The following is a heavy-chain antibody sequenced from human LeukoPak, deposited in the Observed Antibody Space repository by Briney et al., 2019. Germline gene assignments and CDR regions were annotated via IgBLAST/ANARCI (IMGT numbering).Heavy chain of an antibody. J-gene: IGHJ4*02. Sequence: PSETLSLTCTVSGGSIRSSYYYWGWIRQPPGKGLEWIGSIYDSGSTYYNPSLKSRVTISVDTSKNQFSLKLTSVTSADTAVYYCAVPRSEQWLPWPLDYWGQGTLVTVSS. CDR3: AVPRSEQWLPWPLDY. V-gene: IGHV4-39*01. CDR1: GGSIRSSYYY. CDR2: IYDSGST. D-gene: IGHD6-19*01.